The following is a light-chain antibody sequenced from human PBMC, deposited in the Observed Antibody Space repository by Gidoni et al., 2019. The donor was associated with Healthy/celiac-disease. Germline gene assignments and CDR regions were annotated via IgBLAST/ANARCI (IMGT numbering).Light chain of an antibody. CDR1: QSISSW. V-gene: IGKV1-5*03. J-gene: IGKJ1*01. CDR3: QQYNSYPWT. Sequence: DSQMTQSPSTRSASVGDRVTITCRASQSISSWLAWYQQQPGKAPKLLIYKASSLESGVPSRFSGSGSGTECTLTISSLQPDDFATYYCQQYNSYPWTFGQGTKVEIK. CDR2: KAS.